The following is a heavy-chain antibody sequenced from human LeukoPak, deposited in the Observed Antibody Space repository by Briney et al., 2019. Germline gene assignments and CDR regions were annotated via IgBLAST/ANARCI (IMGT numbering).Heavy chain of an antibody. D-gene: IGHD2-21*01. CDR2: IYTSGST. Sequence: SETLSLTCTVSGGSISSPYWSWIRQPPGKGLEWIGYIYTSGSTNYNPSLKSRVTISVDTSKNQFSLKLSPVTAADTAVYYCARHVGSLYSPYDYWGQGTLVTVSS. CDR1: GGSISSPY. J-gene: IGHJ4*02. CDR3: ARHVGSLYSPYDY. V-gene: IGHV4-4*09.